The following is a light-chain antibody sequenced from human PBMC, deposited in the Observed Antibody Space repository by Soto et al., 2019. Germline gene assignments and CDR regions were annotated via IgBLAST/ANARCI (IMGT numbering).Light chain of an antibody. CDR1: QSISSY. CDR3: QQSYSTPGT. Sequence: DIQMTQSPSSLSASVGDRVTITCRAIQSISSYLNWYQQKPGKAPKHLIYAASSLQSGVPSRFSGSGSGTDFTLTISSLQPEDFATYYCQQSYSTPGTFRGGTKVEIK. CDR2: AAS. J-gene: IGKJ4*01. V-gene: IGKV1-39*01.